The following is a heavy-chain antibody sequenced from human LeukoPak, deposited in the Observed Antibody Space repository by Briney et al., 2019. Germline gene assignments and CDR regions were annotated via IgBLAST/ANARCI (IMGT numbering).Heavy chain of an antibody. V-gene: IGHV4-59*01. J-gene: IGHJ6*02. CDR2: IYYSGST. Sequence: SETLSLICTVSGGSISSYYWSWIRQPPGKGLEWIGYIYYSGSTNYNPSLKSRVTISVDTSNNKFSLKLSSVSAADTAVYYCARVGVGTSMDVWGQGTTVTVSS. D-gene: IGHD2-21*02. CDR1: GGSISSYY. CDR3: ARVGVGTSMDV.